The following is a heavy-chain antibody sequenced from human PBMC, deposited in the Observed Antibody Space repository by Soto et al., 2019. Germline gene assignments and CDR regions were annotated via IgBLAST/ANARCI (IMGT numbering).Heavy chain of an antibody. D-gene: IGHD3-9*01. CDR2: IYYSGST. Sequence: SETLSLTCTVSCGSISSYCGSWIRQPPGKGLEWIGYIYYSGSTNYNPSLKSRVTISVDTSKNQFSLKLSSVTAADTAVYFCAREHYDILTGPTNFFDYWGQGTLVTVSS. V-gene: IGHV4-59*01. CDR3: AREHYDILTGPTNFFDY. J-gene: IGHJ4*02. CDR1: CGSISSYC.